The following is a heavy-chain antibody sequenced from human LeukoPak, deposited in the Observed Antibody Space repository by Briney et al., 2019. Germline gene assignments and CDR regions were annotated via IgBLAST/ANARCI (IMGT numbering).Heavy chain of an antibody. Sequence: GGPLRLSCTASGFTFGDYAMSWVRQAPGKGLEWVGFIRSKAYGGTTEYAASVKGRFTISRDDSKSIAYLQMNSLKTEDTAVYYCTRDGSPEYSYGYWAYYYGMDVWGQGTTVTVSS. D-gene: IGHD5-18*01. CDR1: GFTFGDYA. CDR3: TRDGSPEYSYGYWAYYYGMDV. V-gene: IGHV3-49*04. CDR2: IRSKAYGGTT. J-gene: IGHJ6*02.